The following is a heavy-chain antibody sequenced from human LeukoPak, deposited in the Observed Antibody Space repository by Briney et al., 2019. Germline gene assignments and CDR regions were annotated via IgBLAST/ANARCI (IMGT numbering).Heavy chain of an antibody. V-gene: IGHV4-39*07. D-gene: IGHD3-10*01. Sequence: SETLSLTCNVSGGSLSRSNYYWGWIRQSPGKGLEWIGSIYYSGSTYYNPSLKSRVTISADTSKNQFSLSLTSVTAADTTVYYCVRGILWLGDLPSSGVGHYFDYWGQGTVVTVSS. CDR1: GGSLSRSNYY. CDR2: IYYSGST. J-gene: IGHJ4*02. CDR3: VRGILWLGDLPSSGVGHYFDY.